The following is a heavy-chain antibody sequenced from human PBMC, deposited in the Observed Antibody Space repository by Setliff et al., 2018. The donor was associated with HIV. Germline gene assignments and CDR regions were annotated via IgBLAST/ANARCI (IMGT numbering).Heavy chain of an antibody. Sequence: ASVKVSCKASGYTFIGDYMHWVRQAPGQGLEWMGWINPNSGGTNFAQKFQGRVTMTRDTSISTAYMELSRLISDDTAVYYCARGGLATGAFVIWGKGTRVTVSS. D-gene: IGHD5-12*01. CDR3: ARGGLATGAFVI. J-gene: IGHJ3*02. CDR1: GYTFIGDY. V-gene: IGHV1-2*02. CDR2: INPNSGGT.